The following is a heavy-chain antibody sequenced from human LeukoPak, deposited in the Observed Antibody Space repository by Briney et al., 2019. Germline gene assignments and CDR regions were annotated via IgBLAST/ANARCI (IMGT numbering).Heavy chain of an antibody. CDR2: IYYGGGT. Sequence: KTSETLSLTCTVSGGSISTSSYYWSWIRQPPGKGLEWIGYIYYGGGTNYNPSLKGRVTISVDTSKNQFSLKLSSVTAADTAVYYCARQVPRGENYFDYWGQGTLVTVSS. D-gene: IGHD3-10*01. CDR3: ARQVPRGENYFDY. J-gene: IGHJ4*02. V-gene: IGHV4-61*01. CDR1: GGSISTSSYY.